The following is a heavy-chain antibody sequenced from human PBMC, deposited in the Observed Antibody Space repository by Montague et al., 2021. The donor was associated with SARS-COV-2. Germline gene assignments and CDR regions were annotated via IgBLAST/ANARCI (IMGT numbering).Heavy chain of an antibody. V-gene: IGHV3-23*01. CDR2: ISSTGSNT. CDR1: GFTFDGYA. D-gene: IGHD6-13*01. Sequence: SLRLSCAASGFTFDGYAMTWVRQAPGRGLEWVSTISSTGSNTYYADSVKGRFTVSRDNSKNTLSLQMNSVNAEDRAVYHCAKALGSNWYALGYRDVWGKGTTVTVSS. J-gene: IGHJ6*03. CDR3: AKALGSNWYALGYRDV.